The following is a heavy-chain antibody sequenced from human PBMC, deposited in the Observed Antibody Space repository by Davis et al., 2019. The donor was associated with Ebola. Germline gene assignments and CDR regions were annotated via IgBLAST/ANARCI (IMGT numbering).Heavy chain of an antibody. Sequence: GGSLRLSCAASGFRFSNNAMSWVRQAPGKGLEWVSDVSGSGDTTYYADSVKGRFTISRDNSKNTLYLQMNSLRAEDTAVYYCAKSGGVGASGYWGQGTLVTVSS. J-gene: IGHJ4*02. CDR1: GFRFSNNA. CDR2: VSGSGDTT. V-gene: IGHV3-23*01. CDR3: AKSGGVGASGY. D-gene: IGHD1-26*01.